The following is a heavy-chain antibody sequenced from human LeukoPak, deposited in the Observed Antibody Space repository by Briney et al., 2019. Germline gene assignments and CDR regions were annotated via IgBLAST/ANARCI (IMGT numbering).Heavy chain of an antibody. V-gene: IGHV4-39*07. J-gene: IGHJ5*02. CDR1: GGSISSSSYY. Sequence: SETLSLTCTVSGGSISSSSYYWGWIRQPPGKGLEWIGSIYYSGSTYYNPSLKSRVTISVDTSKNQFSLKLSSVTAADTAVYYCARDVGTAPNWFDPWGQGTLVTVSS. D-gene: IGHD1-1*01. CDR2: IYYSGST. CDR3: ARDVGTAPNWFDP.